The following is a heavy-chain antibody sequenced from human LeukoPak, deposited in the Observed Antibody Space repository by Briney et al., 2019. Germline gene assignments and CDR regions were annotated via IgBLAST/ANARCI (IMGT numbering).Heavy chain of an antibody. CDR3: VSIVRATTGLDC. J-gene: IGHJ4*02. CDR2: INSDGSST. D-gene: IGHD1-26*01. Sequence: PGGSLRLSCAVSGFTFSSYWMHWVRQAPGKGLVWVSRINSDGSSTSYADSVKGRFTISRDNAKNTLYLQMNSLRAEDTAVYYCVSIVRATTGLDCWGQGTLVTVSS. V-gene: IGHV3-74*01. CDR1: GFTFSSYW.